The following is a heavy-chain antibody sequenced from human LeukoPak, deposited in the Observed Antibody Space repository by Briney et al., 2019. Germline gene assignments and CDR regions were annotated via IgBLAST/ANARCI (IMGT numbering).Heavy chain of an antibody. CDR3: AMMGPIGGSHEDSYSYYYYMDV. D-gene: IGHD2-15*01. V-gene: IGHV1-46*01. CDR1: GYTFTSYY. Sequence: ASVKVSCKASGYTFTSYYMHWVRQAPGQGLEWMGIINSSGGSTSYAQKFQGRVTMTRDTSTRTVYMELSSLRSEDTAVYHCAMMGPIGGSHEDSYSYYYYMDVWGKGTTVTVSS. J-gene: IGHJ6*03. CDR2: INSSGGST.